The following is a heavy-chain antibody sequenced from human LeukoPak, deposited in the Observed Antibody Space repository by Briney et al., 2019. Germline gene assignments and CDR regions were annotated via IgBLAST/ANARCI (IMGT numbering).Heavy chain of an antibody. CDR1: GGSISSSSYY. J-gene: IGHJ4*02. Sequence: SETLSLTCTVSGGSISSSSYYWGWIRQPPGKGLEWIGSIYYSGSTYYNPSLKSRVTISVDTSKNQFSLKLSSVTAADTAVYYCARRRIVATIGFFDYRGQGTLVTVSS. CDR3: ARRRIVATIGFFDY. D-gene: IGHD5-12*01. CDR2: IYYSGST. V-gene: IGHV4-39*01.